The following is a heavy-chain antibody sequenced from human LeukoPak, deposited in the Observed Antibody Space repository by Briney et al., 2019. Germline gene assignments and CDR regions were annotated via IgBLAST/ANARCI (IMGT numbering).Heavy chain of an antibody. CDR1: GGSISSGGYS. CDR2: IYHSGST. V-gene: IGHV4-30-2*01. Sequence: SQTLSLTCAVSGGSISSGGYSWSWIRQPPGKGLEWIGYIYHSGSTYYNPSLKSRVTISVDRSKNQFSLKLSSVTAADTAVYYCASGARDYYDSSGSRSRFDPWGQGTLVTVSS. J-gene: IGHJ5*02. CDR3: ASGARDYYDSSGSRSRFDP. D-gene: IGHD3-22*01.